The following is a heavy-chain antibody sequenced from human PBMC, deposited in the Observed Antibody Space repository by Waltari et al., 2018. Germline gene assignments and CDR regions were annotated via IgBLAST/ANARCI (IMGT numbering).Heavy chain of an antibody. CDR3: NGRDDYNGGH. J-gene: IGHJ4*02. CDR1: GFRFSHYG. V-gene: IGHV3-49*03. CDR2: LRSEAYGGTP. Sequence: EVQLVESGGRLVPPGRSLILSCATSGFRFSHYGISWFRHVPGKGLEWVGFLRSEAYGGTPEYAASVRGRFTISRDDSKGLAYLQMNNLRTEDTAVYYCNGRDDYNGGHWGQGTLVTVSS. D-gene: IGHD4-4*01.